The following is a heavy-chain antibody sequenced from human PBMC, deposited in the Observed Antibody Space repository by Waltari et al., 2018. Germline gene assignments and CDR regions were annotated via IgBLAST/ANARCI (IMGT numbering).Heavy chain of an antibody. D-gene: IGHD2-21*01. CDR3: ARHSAVVIAIGAFDI. Sequence: QLQLQESGPGLVKPSETLSLTCTVSGGSIRSSSYYWGWIRQPPGKGLEWIGSIYYSGSTYYNPSLKSRVTISVDTSKNQFSLKLSSVTAADTAVYYCARHSAVVIAIGAFDIWGQGTMVTVSS. J-gene: IGHJ3*02. CDR1: GGSIRSSSYY. V-gene: IGHV4-39*01. CDR2: IYYSGST.